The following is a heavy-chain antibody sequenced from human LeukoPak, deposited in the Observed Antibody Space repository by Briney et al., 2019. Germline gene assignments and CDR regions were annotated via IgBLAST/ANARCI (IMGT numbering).Heavy chain of an antibody. J-gene: IGHJ4*02. Sequence: GGSLGLSCAASGFTVSSNYMSWVRQAPGKGLEWVSVIYSGGSTYYADSVKGRFTISRDNSKNTLSLQMNSLRAEDTAVYYCARVYGYSSGWFDYWGQGTLVTVSS. CDR2: IYSGGST. CDR1: GFTVSSNY. V-gene: IGHV3-53*01. D-gene: IGHD6-19*01. CDR3: ARVYGYSSGWFDY.